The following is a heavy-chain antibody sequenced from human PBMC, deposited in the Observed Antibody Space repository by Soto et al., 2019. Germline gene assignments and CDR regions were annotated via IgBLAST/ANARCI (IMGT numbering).Heavy chain of an antibody. V-gene: IGHV1-8*01. J-gene: IGHJ6*02. CDR1: GYTFTSYD. D-gene: IGHD2-2*01. CDR2: MNPNSGNT. Sequence: QVQLVQSGAEVKKPGASVKVSCKASGYTFTSYDINWVRQATGQGLEWMGWMNPNSGNTGYAQKFQGRVTMTRNTSISTAYMELSSLRSEDTAVYYCATYCISPSCYYYYYYGMDVWGQGTTVTVSS. CDR3: ATYCISPSCYYYYYYGMDV.